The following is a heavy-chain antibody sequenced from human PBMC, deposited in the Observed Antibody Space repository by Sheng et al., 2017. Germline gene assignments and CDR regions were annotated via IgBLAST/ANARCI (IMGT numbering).Heavy chain of an antibody. CDR1: GFIFSSYW. V-gene: IGHV3-7*01. CDR3: ARDDPIVGAPAFDS. Sequence: EVQLVESGGGLVQAGGSLRLSCAASGFIFSSYWMSWVRQAPGKGLEWVANIKQDGSEKLYVDSVKGRFTISRDNAKNSLYLQMNSLRAEDTGLYYCARDDPIVGAPAFDSWGQGTLVTVSS. J-gene: IGHJ4*02. CDR2: IKQDGSEK. D-gene: IGHD1-26*01.